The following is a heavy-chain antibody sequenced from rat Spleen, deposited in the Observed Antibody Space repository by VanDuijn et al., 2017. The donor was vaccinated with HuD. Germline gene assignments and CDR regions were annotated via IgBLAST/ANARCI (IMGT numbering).Heavy chain of an antibody. D-gene: IGHD1-11*01. CDR2: MWYDGDT. CDR3: EGGPGGY. V-gene: IGHV2-70*01. J-gene: IGHJ2*01. Sequence: QVQLKESGPGLVQPSETLSLTCTVSGFSLTTYSVSWVRQPSGKGLEWLGKMWYDGDTAYDSALKSRLSITRDTSKNQVFLRMNSLQAEDTAMYFCEGGPGGYWGQGVMVTVSS. CDR1: GFSLTTYS.